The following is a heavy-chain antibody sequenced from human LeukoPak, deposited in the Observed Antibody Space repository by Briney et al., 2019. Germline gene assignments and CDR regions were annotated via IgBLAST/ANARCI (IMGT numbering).Heavy chain of an antibody. D-gene: IGHD6-19*01. Sequence: SETLSLTCTVSGGSISSSSYYWGWIRQPPGKGLEWIGSIYYSGSTYYNPSLKSRVTISVDTSKNQFSLKLSSVTAADTAVYYCARDAPSSGWYGDWYFDLWGRGTLVTVSS. CDR3: ARDAPSSGWYGDWYFDL. V-gene: IGHV4-39*07. CDR1: GGSISSSSYY. J-gene: IGHJ2*01. CDR2: IYYSGST.